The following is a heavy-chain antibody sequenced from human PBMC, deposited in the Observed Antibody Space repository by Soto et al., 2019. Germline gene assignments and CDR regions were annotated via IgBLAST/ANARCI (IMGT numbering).Heavy chain of an antibody. CDR3: ARDPRAFVVVVLDY. D-gene: IGHD2-15*01. CDR2: ISSSSSYI. J-gene: IGHJ4*02. CDR1: GFTFSSYS. V-gene: IGHV3-21*01. Sequence: EVQLVESGGGLVKPGGSLRLSCAASGFTFSSYSMNWVRQAPGKGLEWVSSISSSSSYIYYADSVKGRFTISRDNAKNSLYLQMNSLRAEDTAVYYCARDPRAFVVVVLDYWGQGTLVTVSS.